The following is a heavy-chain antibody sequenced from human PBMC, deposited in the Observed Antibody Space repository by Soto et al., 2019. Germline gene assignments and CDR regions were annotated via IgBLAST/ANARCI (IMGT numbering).Heavy chain of an antibody. D-gene: IGHD3-22*01. Sequence: ASVNVSCKASGYTFTSYGISWVRQAPGQGLEWMGWISAYNGNTNYAQKLQGRVTMTTDTSTSTAYMELRSLRSDDTAVYYCARDVAYYDSSGYPPYNWFDPWGQGTLVTVSS. CDR1: GYTFTSYG. CDR2: ISAYNGNT. J-gene: IGHJ5*02. V-gene: IGHV1-18*01. CDR3: ARDVAYYDSSGYPPYNWFDP.